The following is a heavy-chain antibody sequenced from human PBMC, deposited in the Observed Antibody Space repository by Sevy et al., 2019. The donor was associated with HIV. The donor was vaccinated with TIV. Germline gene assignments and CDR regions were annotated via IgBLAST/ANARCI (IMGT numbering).Heavy chain of an antibody. V-gene: IGHV3-73*01. CDR2: IRSKANTYAT. CDR1: GFTFSGSA. D-gene: IGHD3-22*01. Sequence: GGSLRLSCAASGFTFSGSAMHWVRQASGKGLEWVGRIRSKANTYATVYAASLKGRFTISRDDSKNTSFLQMNSLKTEDTAVYYSTRTKGLYGYYDSSGYQEDDAFDIWGQGTMVTVSS. CDR3: TRTKGLYGYYDSSGYQEDDAFDI. J-gene: IGHJ3*02.